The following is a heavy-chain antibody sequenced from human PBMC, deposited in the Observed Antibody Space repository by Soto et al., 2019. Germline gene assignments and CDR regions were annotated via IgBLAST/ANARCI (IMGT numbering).Heavy chain of an antibody. CDR3: ARTPYDYVWRSYRLHAFDY. CDR2: ISAYNGNT. CDR1: GYTFTSYG. J-gene: IGHJ4*02. D-gene: IGHD3-16*02. V-gene: IGHV1-18*04. Sequence: ASVKVSCKASGYTFTSYGISWVRQAPGQGLEWMGWISAYNGNTNYAQKLQGRVTMTTDTSTSTAYMELRSLRSDDTAVYYCARTPYDYVWRSYRLHAFDYCGQGTLVTVSS.